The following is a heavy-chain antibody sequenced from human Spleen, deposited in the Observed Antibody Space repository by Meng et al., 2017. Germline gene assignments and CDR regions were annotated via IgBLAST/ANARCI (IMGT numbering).Heavy chain of an antibody. J-gene: IGHJ4*02. Sequence: EVQLVESGGGLVQPGGSLRLSCAASGFTFNMYWMQWVRQAPGKGLVWLSRISNDGSTTDYADSVKGRLIISRDVAKNTLYLQMNSLRAEDTAVYHCVRDFGGESDFWGQGTLVTVSS. V-gene: IGHV3-74*01. D-gene: IGHD3-10*01. CDR2: ISNDGSTT. CDR1: GFTFNMYW. CDR3: VRDFGGESDF.